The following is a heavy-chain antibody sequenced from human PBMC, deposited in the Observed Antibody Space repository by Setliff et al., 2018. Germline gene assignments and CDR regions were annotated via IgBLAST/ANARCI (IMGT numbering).Heavy chain of an antibody. Sequence: GGSLRLSCAASGFAFSTYGIHWVRHTPGKGLEWVAYIRYGGSKKGYADYVRGRFTISRDDSKNTVSLQMSSLRAEDTAVYYCAKEIQPRRGPVYDSSGLAFDYWGQGTLVTAPQ. V-gene: IGHV3-30*02. CDR3: AKEIQPRRGPVYDSSGLAFDY. D-gene: IGHD3-22*01. CDR2: IRYGGSKK. J-gene: IGHJ4*01. CDR1: GFAFSTYG.